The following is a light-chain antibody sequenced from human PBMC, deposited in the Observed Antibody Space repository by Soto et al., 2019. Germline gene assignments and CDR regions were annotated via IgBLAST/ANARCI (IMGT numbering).Light chain of an antibody. CDR3: QHYNSYSEA. Sequence: DIQMTQSPSTLSGSVGDXVTXTCRASQTISSWLAWYQQKPGKAPKLLIYKASTLKSGVPSRFSGSGSGTEFTLTISSLQPDDFATYYCQHYNSYSEAFGQGAK. CDR1: QTISSW. J-gene: IGKJ1*01. V-gene: IGKV1-5*03. CDR2: KAS.